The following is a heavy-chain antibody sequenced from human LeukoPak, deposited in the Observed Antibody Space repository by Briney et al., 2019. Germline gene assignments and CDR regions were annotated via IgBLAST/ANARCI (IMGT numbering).Heavy chain of an antibody. CDR1: EFTFSTFA. CDR2: IFPSGGEI. CDR3: ATYRQVLLPFES. J-gene: IGHJ4*02. V-gene: IGHV3-23*01. Sequence: GGSLRLSCEASEFTFSTFAMIWVRQPPGKGLEWVSSIFPSGGEIHYADSVRGRFTISRDSSKSTLSLQMNSLRAEDTAIYYCATYRQVLLPFESWGQGTLVTVSS. D-gene: IGHD2/OR15-2a*01.